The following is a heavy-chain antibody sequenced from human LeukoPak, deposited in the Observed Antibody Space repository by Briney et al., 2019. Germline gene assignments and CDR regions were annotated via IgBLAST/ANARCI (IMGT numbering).Heavy chain of an antibody. CDR1: GFTFSNSA. V-gene: IGHV1-58*02. D-gene: IGHD6-19*01. CDR3: ARDFEWLAFFDY. Sequence: SVKVSCKASGFTFSNSAIQWERQARGQRLEWIGWIIVGSGRTHYAQNLQERLTITRDMSTNTAYMELSSLRSEDTAVYYCARDFEWLAFFDYWGQGALVTVSS. J-gene: IGHJ4*02. CDR2: IIVGSGRT.